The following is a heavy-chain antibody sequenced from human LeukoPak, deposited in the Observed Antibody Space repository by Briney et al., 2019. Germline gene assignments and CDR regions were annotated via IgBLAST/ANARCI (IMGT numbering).Heavy chain of an antibody. CDR3: AREQPGIAAAGLDY. Sequence: ASVKVSCKASGYTFSSYGINWVRQAPGQGLEWMGWIRAYNGNTNYAQKLQGRVTMTTDTSTSTAYMELRSLRSDDTAVYYCAREQPGIAAAGLDYWGQGTLVTVSS. D-gene: IGHD6-13*01. V-gene: IGHV1-18*01. CDR2: IRAYNGNT. CDR1: GYTFSSYG. J-gene: IGHJ4*02.